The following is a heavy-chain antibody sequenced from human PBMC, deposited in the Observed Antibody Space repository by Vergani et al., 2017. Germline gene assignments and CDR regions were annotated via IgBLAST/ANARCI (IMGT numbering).Heavy chain of an antibody. D-gene: IGHD4/OR15-4a*01. CDR2: IYTSGST. V-gene: IGHV4-61*02. CDR3: ARAANLPTFRPFDY. Sequence: QVQLQESGPGLVKPSQTLSLTCTVSGGSISSGSYYWSWIRQPAGKGLEWIGRIYTSGSTNYNPSLKSRVTMSVDTSKNQFSLKLSSVTAADTAVYYCARAANLPTFRPFDYWGQGTLVTVSS. J-gene: IGHJ4*02. CDR1: GGSISSGSYY.